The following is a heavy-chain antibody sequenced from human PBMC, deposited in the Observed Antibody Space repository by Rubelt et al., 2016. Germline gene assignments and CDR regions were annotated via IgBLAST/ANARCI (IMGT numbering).Heavy chain of an antibody. CDR1: GGTFSSYA. CDR3: ARGVEYYYGSGTNWFDP. J-gene: IGHJ5*02. CDR2: IIPILGIA. V-gene: IGHV1-69*04. Sequence: QVQLVQSGAEVKKPGSSVKVSCKASGGTFSSYAISWVRQAPGQGLEWMGRIIPILGIANYAQKFHGMVTITADKSTSTAYMELSSLRSEDTAVYYCARGVEYYYGSGTNWFDPWGQGTLVTVSS. D-gene: IGHD3-10*01.